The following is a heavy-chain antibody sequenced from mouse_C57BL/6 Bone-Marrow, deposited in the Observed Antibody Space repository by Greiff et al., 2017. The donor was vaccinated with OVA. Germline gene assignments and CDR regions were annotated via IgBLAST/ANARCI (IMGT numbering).Heavy chain of an antibody. V-gene: IGHV14-3*01. Sequence: VQLKESVAELVRPGASVKLSCTASGFNIKNTYMHWVKQRPEQGLEWIGRIDPANGNTKYAPKFQGKATITADTSSNTAYLQLSSLTSEDTAIYYCARNGITTVEGYAMDYWGQGTSVTVSS. D-gene: IGHD1-1*01. J-gene: IGHJ4*01. CDR2: IDPANGNT. CDR1: GFNIKNTY. CDR3: ARNGITTVEGYAMDY.